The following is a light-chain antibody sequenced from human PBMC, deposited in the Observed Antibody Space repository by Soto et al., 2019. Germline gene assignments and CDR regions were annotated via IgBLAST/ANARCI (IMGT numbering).Light chain of an antibody. Sequence: EIVLTQSPATLSLSPGERATLSCRASQSVSSYLAWYQQKPGQAPRLLIYDASNMDTGIPARFSGSGSGTDFTLTISSLEPEDFAVYYCQQRSNWLWTFGQGTKVEIK. V-gene: IGKV3-11*01. CDR1: QSVSSY. CDR3: QQRSNWLWT. J-gene: IGKJ1*01. CDR2: DAS.